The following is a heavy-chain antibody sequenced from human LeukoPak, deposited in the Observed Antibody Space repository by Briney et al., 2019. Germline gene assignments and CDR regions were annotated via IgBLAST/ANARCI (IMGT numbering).Heavy chain of an antibody. Sequence: GGYLRLSCAASGFTFSSYGMHWVRQAPGKGLEWVAVIWYDGSNKYYTDSVEGRLTISRDNSKDTLFLQMNSLRAEDTAVYYCAREGPRGNSQFDYWGQGTLVTVSS. CDR1: GFTFSSYG. CDR2: IWYDGSNK. D-gene: IGHD2/OR15-2a*01. CDR3: AREGPRGNSQFDY. V-gene: IGHV3-33*01. J-gene: IGHJ4*02.